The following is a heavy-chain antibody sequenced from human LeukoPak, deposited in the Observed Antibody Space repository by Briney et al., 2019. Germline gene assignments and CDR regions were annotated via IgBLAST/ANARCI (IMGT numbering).Heavy chain of an antibody. J-gene: IGHJ4*02. D-gene: IGHD5-12*01. CDR2: ISYDGSNK. V-gene: IGHV3-30*04. CDR1: GFTFSSYA. Sequence: GGSLRLSCAASGFTFSSYAMHWVRQAPGKGLECVAVISYDGSNKYYADSVKGRFTISRDNSKNTLYLQMNSLRAEDTAVYYCASPRGYSGYDLGFDYWGQGTLVTVSS. CDR3: ASPRGYSGYDLGFDY.